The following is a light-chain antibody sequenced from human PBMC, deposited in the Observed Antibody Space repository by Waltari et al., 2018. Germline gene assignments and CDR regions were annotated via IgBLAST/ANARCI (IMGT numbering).Light chain of an antibody. CDR3: QQYDKSPLT. Sequence: DIQMTQSPSMLSASVGDRVTITCRASQSIRGWLAWYQMKPGLAPKLLIYDASNLGDGIPSRFSGSGFGTNFTLTINSLQPDDFAIYYCQQYDKSPLTFGGGTKVEIK. CDR1: QSIRGW. V-gene: IGKV1-5*01. J-gene: IGKJ4*01. CDR2: DAS.